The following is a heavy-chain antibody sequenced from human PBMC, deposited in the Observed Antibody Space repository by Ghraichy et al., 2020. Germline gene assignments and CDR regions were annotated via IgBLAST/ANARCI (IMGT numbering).Heavy chain of an antibody. Sequence: SETLSLTCTVSGGSISSSSYYWGWIRQPPGKGLEWIGSIYYSGSTYYNPSLKSRVTISVDTSKNQFSLKLSSVTAADTAVYYCARQMGYGGQSNYWGQGTLVTVSS. J-gene: IGHJ4*02. CDR3: ARQMGYGGQSNY. D-gene: IGHD4-23*01. V-gene: IGHV4-39*07. CDR1: GGSISSSSYY. CDR2: IYYSGST.